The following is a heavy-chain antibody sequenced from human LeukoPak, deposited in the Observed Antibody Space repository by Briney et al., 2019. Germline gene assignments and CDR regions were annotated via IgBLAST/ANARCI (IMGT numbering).Heavy chain of an antibody. CDR3: AKDRGNYEYSFDY. D-gene: IGHD1-7*01. Sequence: GGSLRLSCAASVFTFSNYAMIWVRQAPGKGLEWVSVISGSGGSTYYADSVKGRFTISRDNSKNTLYLQMNSLRAEDTAVYYCAKDRGNYEYSFDYWGQGTLVTVSS. CDR2: ISGSGGST. J-gene: IGHJ4*02. V-gene: IGHV3-23*01. CDR1: VFTFSNYA.